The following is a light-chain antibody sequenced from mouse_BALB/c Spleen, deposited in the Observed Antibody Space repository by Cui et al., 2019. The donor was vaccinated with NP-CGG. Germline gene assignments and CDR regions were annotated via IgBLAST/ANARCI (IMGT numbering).Light chain of an antibody. V-gene: IGLV1*01. CDR2: GTN. CDR3: ALWYSNHWV. J-gene: IGLJ1*01. Sequence: VVTQQTALTTSPGETVTLTCRSSTGAVTTSNYANWVQEKPDHLFTGLIGGTNNRTPGVPARFSGSLIGDKAALTITGAQTEDEAIYFCALWYSNHWVFGGGTKLTVL. CDR1: TGAVTTSNY.